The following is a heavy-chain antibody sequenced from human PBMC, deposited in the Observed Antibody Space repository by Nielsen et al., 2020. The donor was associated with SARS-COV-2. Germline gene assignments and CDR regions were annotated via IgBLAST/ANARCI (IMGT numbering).Heavy chain of an antibody. CDR3: AKRRAVFMLTFGGEGAMDV. CDR2: ISYEGSKK. J-gene: IGHJ6*02. CDR1: GFNFNNYG. V-gene: IGHV3-30*18. D-gene: IGHD3-16*01. Sequence: GGSLRLSCTASGFNFNNYGMYWVRQAPGKGLEWVASISYEGSKKYFADSLEGRFTISTDFSRHTVYLQMNSLRVEDTAIYYCAKRRAVFMLTFGGEGAMDVWGQGTTVTVSS.